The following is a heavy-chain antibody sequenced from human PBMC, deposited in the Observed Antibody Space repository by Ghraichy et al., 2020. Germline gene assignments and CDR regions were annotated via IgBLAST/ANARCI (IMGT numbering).Heavy chain of an antibody. V-gene: IGHV3-49*03. CDR1: GFTFGDYA. CDR3: TRVARMDTEDYYYYYYMDV. Sequence: GGSLRLSCTASGFTFGDYAMSWFRQAPGKGLEWVGFIRSKAYGGTTEYAASVKGRFTISRDDSKSIAYLQMNSLKTEDTAVYYCTRVARMDTEDYYYYYYMDVWGKGTTVTVSS. D-gene: IGHD5-18*01. J-gene: IGHJ6*03. CDR2: IRSKAYGGTT.